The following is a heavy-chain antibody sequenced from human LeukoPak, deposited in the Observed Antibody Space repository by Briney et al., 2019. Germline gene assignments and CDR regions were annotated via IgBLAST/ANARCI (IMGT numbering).Heavy chain of an antibody. V-gene: IGHV3-30-3*01. Sequence: GGSLRLSCAASGFTFSSYAMHWVRQAPGKGLEWVAVISYDGSNKYYADSVKGRFTISRDNSKNTLYLQMNSLRAEDTAVYYCAREGLNYYDSSGSAAFDIWGQGTMVTVSS. D-gene: IGHD3-22*01. J-gene: IGHJ3*02. CDR2: ISYDGSNK. CDR3: AREGLNYYDSSGSAAFDI. CDR1: GFTFSSYA.